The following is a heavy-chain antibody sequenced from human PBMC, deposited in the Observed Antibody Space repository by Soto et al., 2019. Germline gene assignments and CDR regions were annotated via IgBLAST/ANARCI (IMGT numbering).Heavy chain of an antibody. CDR2: INPSGGST. Sequence: ASVKVSCKASGYTFTSYYMHWVRQAPGQGPEWMGIINPSGGSTSYAQKFQGRVTMTRDTSTSTVYMELSSLRSEDTAVYYCARALKDIVAVLAATPSGMDVWGQGTTVTVSS. CDR1: GYTFTSYY. D-gene: IGHD2-15*01. CDR3: ARALKDIVAVLAATPSGMDV. V-gene: IGHV1-46*03. J-gene: IGHJ6*02.